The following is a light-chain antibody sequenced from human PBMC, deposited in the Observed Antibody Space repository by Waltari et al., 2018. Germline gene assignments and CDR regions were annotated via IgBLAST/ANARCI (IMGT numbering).Light chain of an antibody. J-gene: IGKJ5*01. V-gene: IGKV4-1*01. CDR1: QSVLSPSANKNY. CDR3: QQYFTYPIT. CDR2: WAD. Sequence: DIVMTQSPDSLAVSLGERTTINCKSSQSVLSPSANKNYLAWCQQRPGQHPKVVMYWADSRAPGFLDRFSGSGSATDFTLTISSLQAEDVAVYYCQQYFTYPITFGQGTRLEIK.